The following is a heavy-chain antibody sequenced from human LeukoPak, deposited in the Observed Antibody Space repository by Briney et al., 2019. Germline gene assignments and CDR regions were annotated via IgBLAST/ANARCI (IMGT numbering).Heavy chain of an antibody. CDR2: ISGNDEGT. D-gene: IGHD2-15*01. V-gene: IGHV3-23*01. J-gene: IGHJ6*02. Sequence: GGSLRLSCVASGFTFSTYGMTWVRQAPGKGLEWVSSISGNDEGTYYADSVKGRFTISRDNSKSTLYLQMNSLRAEDTAVYYCVRGGISRYYGMDVWGQGTTVTVSS. CDR3: VRGGISRYYGMDV. CDR1: GFTFSTYG.